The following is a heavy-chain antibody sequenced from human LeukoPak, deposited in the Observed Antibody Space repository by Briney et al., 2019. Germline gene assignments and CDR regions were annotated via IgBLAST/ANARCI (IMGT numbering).Heavy chain of an antibody. D-gene: IGHD1-26*01. CDR2: IYPGDSDT. CDR1: GYIFTCCL. Sequence: GASLQISCKGSGYIFTCCLLGWVRALPGKGLGWVWIIYPGDSDTRYSPSFQGQVTISADKSLSTAYLQWSSLKASDTAMYDCARGSGSYHTAYMNWGQGSPVTVSS. CDR3: ARGSGSYHTAYMN. V-gene: IGHV5-51*01. J-gene: IGHJ4*02.